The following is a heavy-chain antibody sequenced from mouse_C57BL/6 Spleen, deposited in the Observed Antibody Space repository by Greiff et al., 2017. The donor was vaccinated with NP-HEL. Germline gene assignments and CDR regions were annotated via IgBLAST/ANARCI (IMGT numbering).Heavy chain of an antibody. Sequence: EVKLVESGEGLVKPGGSLKLSCAASGFTFSSYAMSWVRQTPEKRLEWVAYISSGGDYIYYADTVKGRFTISRDNARNTLYLQMSSLKSEDTAMYYCTRDATWECAYWGQGTLVTVSA. CDR3: TRDATWECAY. CDR2: ISSGGDYI. V-gene: IGHV5-9-1*02. D-gene: IGHD1-1*01. CDR1: GFTFSSYA. J-gene: IGHJ3*01.